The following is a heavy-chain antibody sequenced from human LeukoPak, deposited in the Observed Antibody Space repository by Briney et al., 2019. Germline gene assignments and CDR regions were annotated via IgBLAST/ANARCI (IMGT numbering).Heavy chain of an antibody. J-gene: IGHJ2*01. CDR2: IYYSGST. D-gene: IGHD3-3*01. CDR3: ARSPGNDFWSGYSSYWYFDL. CDR1: GGSISSGGYY. Sequence: SETLSLTCTVSGGSISSGGYYCSWIRQHPGKGLEWIGYIYYSGSTYYNPSLKSRVTISVDTSKNQFSLKLSSVTAADTAVYYCARSPGNDFWSGYSSYWYFDLWGRGTLVTVSS. V-gene: IGHV4-31*03.